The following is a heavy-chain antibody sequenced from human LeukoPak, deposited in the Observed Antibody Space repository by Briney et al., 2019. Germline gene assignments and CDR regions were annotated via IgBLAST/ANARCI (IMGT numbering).Heavy chain of an antibody. V-gene: IGHV4-4*02. J-gene: IGHJ4*02. D-gene: IGHD3-22*01. CDR2: IYHSGNT. CDR1: GGSISSSNW. Sequence: SETLSLTCAVSGGSISSSNWWSWVRQPPGKGLEWIGEIYHSGNTNYNPSLKSRVTISVDKSKNQFSLKLSSVTAADTAVYYCASLTRMGYYDSSGYLPEYYFDYWGQGTLVTVSS. CDR3: ASLTRMGYYDSSGYLPEYYFDY.